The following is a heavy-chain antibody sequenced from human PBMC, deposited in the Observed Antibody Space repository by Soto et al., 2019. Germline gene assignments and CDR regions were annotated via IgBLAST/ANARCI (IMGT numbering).Heavy chain of an antibody. V-gene: IGHV4-4*02. CDR1: SGSISSSNW. CDR3: ARGNSVAVAGRHYYYMDV. Sequence: SETLSLTCAVSSGSISSSNWWSWVRQPPGKGLEWIGEIYHSGSTNYNPSLKSRVTISVDKSKNQFSLKLSSVTAADTAVYYCARGNSVAVAGRHYYYMDVWGKGTTVTVSS. D-gene: IGHD6-19*01. J-gene: IGHJ6*03. CDR2: IYHSGST.